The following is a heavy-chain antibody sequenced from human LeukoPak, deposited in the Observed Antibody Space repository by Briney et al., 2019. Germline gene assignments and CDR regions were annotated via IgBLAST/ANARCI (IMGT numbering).Heavy chain of an antibody. J-gene: IGHJ6*02. V-gene: IGHV3-30*18. CDR2: ISYDGSNK. Sequence: PGGSLRLSCAASGFTFSSYGMHWVRQAPGKGLEWVAVISYDGSNKYYADSVKGRFTISRDNSKNTLYLQMNSLRAEDTAVYYCAKVDGSYYYYYGMDVWGQGTTVTVSS. CDR1: GFTFSSYG. D-gene: IGHD1-26*01. CDR3: AKVDGSYYYYYGMDV.